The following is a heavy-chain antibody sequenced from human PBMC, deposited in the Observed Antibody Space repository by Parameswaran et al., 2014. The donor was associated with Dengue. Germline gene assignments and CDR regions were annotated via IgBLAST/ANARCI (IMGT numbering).Heavy chain of an antibody. Sequence: VRQMPGKGLEWIGTIYYSGGTDYNLSLKSRVTISVDTSKNQFSLKLSSVTAADTAVYYCGRGRQGDIDYWGQGTLVTVSS. J-gene: IGHJ4*02. CDR2: IYYSGGT. V-gene: IGHV4-39*07. CDR3: GRGRQGDIDY. D-gene: IGHD3-10*01.